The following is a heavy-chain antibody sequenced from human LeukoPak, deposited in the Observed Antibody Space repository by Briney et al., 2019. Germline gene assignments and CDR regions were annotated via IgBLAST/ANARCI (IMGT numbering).Heavy chain of an antibody. V-gene: IGHV4-59*01. J-gene: IGHJ4*02. CDR1: GVSIRSYY. CDR3: ARTGSTVTMLYPFDH. CDR2: IYYSGST. D-gene: IGHD4-17*01. Sequence: SETLSLTCTVSGVSIRSYYWSWIRQPPGKGLEWIGYIYYSGSTNYNPSLKSRVSKSVDTSKNQFSLKLSSVTAADTAVYYCARTGSTVTMLYPFDHWGQGTLVTVSS.